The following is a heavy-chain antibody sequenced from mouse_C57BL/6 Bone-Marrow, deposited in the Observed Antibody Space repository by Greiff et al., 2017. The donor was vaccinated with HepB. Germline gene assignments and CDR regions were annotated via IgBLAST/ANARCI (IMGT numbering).Heavy chain of an antibody. CDR3: ARQRGSGYAMDY. CDR1: GYAFTNYL. CDR2: INPGSGGT. Sequence: VQRVESGAELVRPGTSVKVSCKASGYAFTNYLIEWVKQRPGQGLEWIGVINPGSGGTNYNEKFKGKATLTADKSSSTAYMQLSSLTSEDSAVYFCARQRGSGYAMDYWGQGTSVTVSS. V-gene: IGHV1-54*01. J-gene: IGHJ4*01. D-gene: IGHD3-2*02.